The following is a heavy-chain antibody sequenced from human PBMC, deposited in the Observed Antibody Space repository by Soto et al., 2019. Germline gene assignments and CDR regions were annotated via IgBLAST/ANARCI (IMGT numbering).Heavy chain of an antibody. CDR1: GGTFSSYT. Sequence: SVKVSCKASGGTFSSYTISWVRQAPGQGLEWMGRIIPILGIANYAQKFQGRVTITADKSTSTAYMELSSLRSEDTAVYYCARVKVVAATYGYYYYYYLDVWGKGTTVTVSS. D-gene: IGHD2-15*01. CDR2: IIPILGIA. CDR3: ARVKVVAATYGYYYYYYLDV. J-gene: IGHJ6*03. V-gene: IGHV1-69*02.